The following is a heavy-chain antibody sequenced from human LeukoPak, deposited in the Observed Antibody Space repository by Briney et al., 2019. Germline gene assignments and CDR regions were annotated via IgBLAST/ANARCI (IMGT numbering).Heavy chain of an antibody. V-gene: IGHV3-21*01. Sequence: GGSLRLSCGASGFTFSSYAMSWVRQAPGKGLEWVSSISSSSSCIYYADSVKGRFTISRDNAKNSLYLQMNSLRAEDTAVYYCARAAGSYYDSSGYYRTRRYYFDYWGQGTLVTVSS. CDR1: GFTFSSYA. CDR3: ARAAGSYYDSSGYYRTRRYYFDY. D-gene: IGHD3-22*01. J-gene: IGHJ4*02. CDR2: ISSSSSCI.